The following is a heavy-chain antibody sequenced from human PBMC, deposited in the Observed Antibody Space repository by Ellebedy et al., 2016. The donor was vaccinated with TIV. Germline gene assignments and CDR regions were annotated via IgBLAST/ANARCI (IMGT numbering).Heavy chain of an antibody. V-gene: IGHV4-39*07. Sequence: GSLRLSCTVSGGSISSNDRYWWGWIRQPPGKGLEWIGSASYSVNTYYNPSLKSRVTISLDTSKNQFSLRLTSVTAADTAVYYCARDLVAVADNWFDPWGQGTLVTVSS. J-gene: IGHJ5*02. CDR3: ARDLVAVADNWFDP. CDR2: ASYSVNT. D-gene: IGHD6-19*01. CDR1: GGSISSNDRYW.